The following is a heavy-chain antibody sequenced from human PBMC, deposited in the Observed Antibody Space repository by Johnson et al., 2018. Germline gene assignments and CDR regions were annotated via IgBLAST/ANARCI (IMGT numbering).Heavy chain of an antibody. CDR2: IRSTANSYAT. D-gene: IGHD6-13*01. CDR3: TRHGAAADSYYYYGMDV. V-gene: IGHV3-73*01. J-gene: IGHJ6*02. CDR1: GFTFSGSA. Sequence: VQLQESGGGVVQXGRSLRLSCAASGFTFSGSAMHWVRQASGKGLEWVGRIRSTANSYATAYAASVKGRFTISRDDSKNTAYLQMNSLKTEDTAVYYCTRHGAAADSYYYYGMDVWGQGTTVTVSS.